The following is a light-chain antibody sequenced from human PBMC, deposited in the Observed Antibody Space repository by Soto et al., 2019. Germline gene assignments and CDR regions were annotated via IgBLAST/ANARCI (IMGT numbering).Light chain of an antibody. V-gene: IGKV1-5*01. CDR1: QSISSW. CDR2: DAS. J-gene: IGKJ1*01. CDR3: QQYNSYSWT. Sequence: DIQMTQSPSTLSASVGDRVTITCRASQSISSWLTWYQQKPGKAPRLLIYDASSLKSGVPSRFSGSGSGTDFTLIISSLQPDDFATYYCQQYNSYSWTFGQGTKVEIK.